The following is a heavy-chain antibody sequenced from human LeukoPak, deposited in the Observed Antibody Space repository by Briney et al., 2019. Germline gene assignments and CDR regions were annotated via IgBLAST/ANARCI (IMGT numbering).Heavy chain of an antibody. Sequence: SETLSLTCAVYGGSFSGYYWSWIRQPPGKGLEWIGEINHSGSTNYNPSLKSRVTISVDTSKNQFSLKLSSVTAADTAVYYCARAPRDTIFGVVTAFDYWGQGTLVTVSS. D-gene: IGHD3-3*01. J-gene: IGHJ4*02. CDR3: ARAPRDTIFGVVTAFDY. V-gene: IGHV4-34*01. CDR2: INHSGST. CDR1: GGSFSGYY.